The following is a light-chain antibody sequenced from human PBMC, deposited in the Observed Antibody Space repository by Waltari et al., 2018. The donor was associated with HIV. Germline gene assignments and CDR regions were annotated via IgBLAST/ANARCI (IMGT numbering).Light chain of an antibody. Sequence: DIVMTQSPDSLVVSLGERATITCKSSQSVLYSSSSKNYLAGYQQKPGQSPKLLSYWASTRESGVPDRFSGGGSGTDFTLTISSLQAEDVAVYYCQQYYSLPYTVGPGTKVDIK. J-gene: IGKJ3*01. CDR2: WAS. CDR1: QSVLYSSSSKNY. V-gene: IGKV4-1*01. CDR3: QQYYSLPYT.